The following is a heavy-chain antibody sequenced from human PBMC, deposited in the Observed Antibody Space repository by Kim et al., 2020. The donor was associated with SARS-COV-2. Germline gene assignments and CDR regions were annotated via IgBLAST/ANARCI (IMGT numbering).Heavy chain of an antibody. J-gene: IGHJ5*01. Sequence: GGSLRLSCAALSGYAMSWVRQAPGKGLQWVAGVSDSGGGTYYADSVKGRFTISRDNSKNTVYLQMNSLRAEDTAIYYCAKAFYGDYSRGQGTLVTVSS. CDR3: AKAFYGDYS. CDR2: VSDSGGGT. V-gene: IGHV3-23*01. CDR1: SGYA. D-gene: IGHD4-17*01.